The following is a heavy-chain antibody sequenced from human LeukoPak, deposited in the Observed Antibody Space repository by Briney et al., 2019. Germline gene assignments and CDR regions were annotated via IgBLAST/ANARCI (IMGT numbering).Heavy chain of an antibody. Sequence: PGGSLRLSCAASGFTFSSYGMHWVRQAPGKGLEWVAVISYDGSNKYHADSVKGRFTISRDNSKNTLYLQMNSLRAEDTAVYYCAKDGVGSDFDYWGQGTLVTVSS. D-gene: IGHD1-26*01. V-gene: IGHV3-30*18. CDR3: AKDGVGSDFDY. CDR2: ISYDGSNK. J-gene: IGHJ4*02. CDR1: GFTFSSYG.